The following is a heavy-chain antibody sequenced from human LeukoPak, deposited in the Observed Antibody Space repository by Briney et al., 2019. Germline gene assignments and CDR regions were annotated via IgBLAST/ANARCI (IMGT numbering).Heavy chain of an antibody. J-gene: IGHJ3*02. CDR3: AKADPGYSYGDAFDI. CDR2: IREDGTEK. D-gene: IGHD5-18*01. CDR1: GFTFSGAW. V-gene: IGHV3-7*03. Sequence: TGGSLRLSCTASGFTFSGAWMTWVRQAPGKGLEWVANIREDGTEKNYADSVKGRFTISRDNAKNSLYLQMNSLRAEDMALYYCAKADPGYSYGDAFDIWGQGTMVTVSS.